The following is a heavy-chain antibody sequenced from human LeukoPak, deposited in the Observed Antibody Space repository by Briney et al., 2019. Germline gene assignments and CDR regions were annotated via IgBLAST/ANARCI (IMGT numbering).Heavy chain of an antibody. Sequence: PSETLSLTCTVSGGSINDYYWNWLRQPPGKGLEWIGFIYYRGTTNNNPSLKSRVTTSIDTSKKQFSLNLSSVTAADTAIYYCAGVFSGRRPFELWGQGILVTVPS. CDR3: AGVFSGRRPFEL. J-gene: IGHJ4*02. V-gene: IGHV4-59*03. CDR1: GGSINDYY. CDR2: IYYRGTT. D-gene: IGHD3-10*01.